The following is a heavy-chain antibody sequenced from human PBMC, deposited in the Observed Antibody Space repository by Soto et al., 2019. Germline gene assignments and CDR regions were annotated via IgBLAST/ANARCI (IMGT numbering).Heavy chain of an antibody. V-gene: IGHV3-11*01. J-gene: IGHJ4*02. CDR2: ISSSGNTI. Sequence: GGSLRLSCAASGFTFADYYMGWIRQAPGKGLEFVSYISSSGNTIYYADSVKGRFTISRDNAKNSLSLQVNSLRAEDTGLYYCARNTYTVTADYWGQGTLVTVSS. CDR3: ARNTYTVTADY. D-gene: IGHD4-17*01. CDR1: GFTFADYY.